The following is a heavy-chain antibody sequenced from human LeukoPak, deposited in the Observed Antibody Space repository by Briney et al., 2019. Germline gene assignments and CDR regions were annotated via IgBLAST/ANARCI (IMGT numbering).Heavy chain of an antibody. Sequence: SETLSLTCTVSSGSISSYYWSWIRQPPGKGLEWIGYISYSGSTDYNPSLKSRVTMSVDTSKNQFSLKLSSVTAADTAVYYCARIDRAVAGTIDYWGQGTLVTVSS. D-gene: IGHD6-19*01. V-gene: IGHV4-59*08. CDR2: ISYSGST. J-gene: IGHJ4*02. CDR3: ARIDRAVAGTIDY. CDR1: SGSISSYY.